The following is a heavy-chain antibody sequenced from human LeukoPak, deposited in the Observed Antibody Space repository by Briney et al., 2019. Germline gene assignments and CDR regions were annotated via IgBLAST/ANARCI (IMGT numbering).Heavy chain of an antibody. CDR1: GASVSSFY. CDR2: MYYSGTT. J-gene: IGHJ4*02. CDR3: ARWSGRDFDY. D-gene: IGHD3-3*01. Sequence: SETLSLTCPVSGASVSSFYWNWIRQPPGKGLEWIGSMYYSGTTNYDPSFKSRVTISLDTSKNQFSLKLSSVTAADTAVYYCARWSGRDFDYWGQGTLVTVSS. V-gene: IGHV4-59*02.